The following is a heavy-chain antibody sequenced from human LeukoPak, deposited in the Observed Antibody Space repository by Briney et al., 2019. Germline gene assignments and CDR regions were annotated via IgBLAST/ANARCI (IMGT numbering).Heavy chain of an antibody. V-gene: IGHV4-39*07. Sequence: SETLSLTCTVSSGSISTSNYYWGWVRQPPGKALEWIGNIFYSGSTYYNPSLKSRVTISVDTSKNQFSLKLSSVTAADTAVYYCASSFDQGPADVHWGQGTPVTVSS. CDR3: ASSFDQGPADVH. CDR2: IFYSGST. D-gene: IGHD3-9*01. J-gene: IGHJ4*02. CDR1: SGSISTSNYY.